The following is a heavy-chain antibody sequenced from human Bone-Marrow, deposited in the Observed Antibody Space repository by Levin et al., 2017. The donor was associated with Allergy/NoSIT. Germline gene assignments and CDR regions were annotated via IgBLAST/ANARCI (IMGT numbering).Heavy chain of an antibody. J-gene: IGHJ6*02. D-gene: IGHD6-13*01. V-gene: IGHV2-70*01. Sequence: SGPTLVKPTQTLTLTCTFSGFSLNTLGMCVSWIRPPPGQALEWLALVDRDNDKYYNTSLKTRLTISNDISENQVVLTMTNMDPVDSATYYCARTRRYNSRSPGTPYGMDVWGQGTTVTVSS. CDR1: GFSLNTLGMC. CDR2: VDRDNDK. CDR3: ARTRRYNSRSPGTPYGMDV.